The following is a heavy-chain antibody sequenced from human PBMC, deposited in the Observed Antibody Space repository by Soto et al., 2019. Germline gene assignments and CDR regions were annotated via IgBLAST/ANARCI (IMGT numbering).Heavy chain of an antibody. V-gene: IGHV3-20*04. J-gene: IGHJ4*02. Sequence: GGSLRLSCAASGFTFVDYGMSWVRQGPGEGLEWVSGISWNGGSTVYADSVKGRFTISRDNSKDTLYLQMTSLSPEDTAVYYCVKQSGSGSYSNVGSGGPFDYWGQGALVTVSS. CDR1: GFTFVDYG. CDR3: VKQSGSGSYSNVGSGGPFDY. D-gene: IGHD3-10*01. CDR2: ISWNGGST.